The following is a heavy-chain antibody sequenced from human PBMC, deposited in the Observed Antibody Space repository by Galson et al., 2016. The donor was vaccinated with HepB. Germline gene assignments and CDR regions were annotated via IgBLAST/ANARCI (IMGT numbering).Heavy chain of an antibody. D-gene: IGHD6-19*01. V-gene: IGHV4-39*01. CDR1: GDSISSSSDY. CDR2: IYYSGRT. CDR3: ARHAPNEGSGWILYFDL. J-gene: IGHJ2*01. Sequence: SETLSLTCTVSGDSISSSSDYWGWIRQPPGKGLEWIGSIYYSGRTYNNPSLRSRVSISVDTSKNQFSLKLSSVTAADTGVYYCARHAPNEGSGWILYFDLWGRGTLVTVSA.